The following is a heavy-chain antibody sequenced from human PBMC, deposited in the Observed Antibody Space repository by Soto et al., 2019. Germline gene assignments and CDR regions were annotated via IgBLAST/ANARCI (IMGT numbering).Heavy chain of an antibody. CDR1: GFTFTSSA. CDR3: AAGRVDTALVNLRFLRNPPSFDY. V-gene: IGHV1-58*01. CDR2: IVVGSGNT. J-gene: IGHJ4*02. D-gene: IGHD5-18*01. Sequence: GASVKVSCKASGFTFTSSAVQWVRQARGQRLEWIGWIVVGSGNTNYAQKFQERVTITRDMSTSTAYMELSSLRSEDTAVYYCAAGRVDTALVNLRFLRNPPSFDYWGQGTLVTVSS.